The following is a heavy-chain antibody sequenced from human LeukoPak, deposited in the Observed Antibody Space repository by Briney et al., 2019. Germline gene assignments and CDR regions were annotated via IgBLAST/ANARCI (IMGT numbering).Heavy chain of an antibody. Sequence: GGSLRLSCAAPGFTVSSNYMSWFGQAPGKGLEWVSVIYSGGSTYYADSVKGRFTISRDNSKNTLYLQMNSLRAEDTAVYYCARVVKDYVWGSYVMDAFDIWGQGTMVTVSS. D-gene: IGHD3-16*01. J-gene: IGHJ3*02. V-gene: IGHV3-66*01. CDR1: GFTVSSNY. CDR3: ARVVKDYVWGSYVMDAFDI. CDR2: IYSGGST.